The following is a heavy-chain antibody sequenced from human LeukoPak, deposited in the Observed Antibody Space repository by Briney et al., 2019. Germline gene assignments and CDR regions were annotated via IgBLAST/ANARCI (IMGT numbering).Heavy chain of an antibody. V-gene: IGHV1-2*06. CDR3: ARDLAPDYGGNSRRGDSDY. J-gene: IGHJ4*02. CDR2: INPNSGGT. D-gene: IGHD4-23*01. CDR1: GYTFTGYY. Sequence: GASVKVSCKASGYTFTGYYMHWVRQAPGQGLEWMGRINPNSGGTNYAQKFQGRVTMTRDTSISTAYMELSRLRSDDTAVYYCARDLAPDYGGNSRRGDSDYWGQGTLVTVSS.